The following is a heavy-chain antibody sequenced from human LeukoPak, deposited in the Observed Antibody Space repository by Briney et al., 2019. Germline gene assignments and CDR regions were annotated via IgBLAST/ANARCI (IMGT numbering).Heavy chain of an antibody. J-gene: IGHJ4*02. D-gene: IGHD2-2*01. Sequence: GGSLRVSCAASGFTSSTYTMNWVRQAPGKGLEWVSSISSSSSNIYYADSVKGRFTISRDNAMNSVYLQMNSLRVEDTAVYYCARGYQRPDYWGQGTLITVSS. CDR1: GFTSSTYT. V-gene: IGHV3-21*01. CDR3: ARGYQRPDY. CDR2: ISSSSSNI.